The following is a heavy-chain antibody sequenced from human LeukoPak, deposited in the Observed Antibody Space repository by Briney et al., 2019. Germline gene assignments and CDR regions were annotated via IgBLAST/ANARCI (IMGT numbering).Heavy chain of an antibody. CDR3: ARSNGFGMDV. D-gene: IGHD2-8*01. J-gene: IGHJ6*01. Sequence: GGSLRLSCAVSGFTFSFNSMHSVRQGPGKGLVWVSRSKRDASGATYADSVKGRVTISRDNAKNTLYLQMNSLRAEDTAVYYCARSNGFGMDVWGQGTTVTVSS. CDR1: GFTFSFNS. V-gene: IGHV3-74*01. CDR2: SKRDASGA.